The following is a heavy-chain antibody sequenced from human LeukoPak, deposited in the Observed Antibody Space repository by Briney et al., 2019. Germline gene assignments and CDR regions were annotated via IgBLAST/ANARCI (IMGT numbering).Heavy chain of an antibody. CDR2: INPSGGST. J-gene: IGHJ4*02. CDR3: ARDTEDFDY. V-gene: IGHV1-46*01. Sequence: ASVKVSCKASGYTFTSYYIHWVRQAPGQGLEWMGIINPSGGSTTYAQKFQGRVTMTRDTSTSTVYMELSGLRSEDTAVYYCARDTEDFDYWGQGTLVTVSS. CDR1: GYTFTSYY.